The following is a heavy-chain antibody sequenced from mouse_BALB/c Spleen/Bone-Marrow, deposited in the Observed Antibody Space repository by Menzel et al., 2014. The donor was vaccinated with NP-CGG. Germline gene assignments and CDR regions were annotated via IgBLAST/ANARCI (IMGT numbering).Heavy chain of an antibody. V-gene: IGHV1S81*02. J-gene: IGHJ2*01. Sequence: QVQLQQSGADLVKPGASVKLSCKASGYTFTSYYMYWVKQRPGQGLEWIGEINPSNGGTNFNEKFKSKATLTVDKSSSTAYMQLSSLTSEGSAIYYFTRGRHWDFDYWGQGTTLTVSS. D-gene: IGHD4-1*01. CDR1: GYTFTSYY. CDR2: INPSNGGT. CDR3: TRGRHWDFDY.